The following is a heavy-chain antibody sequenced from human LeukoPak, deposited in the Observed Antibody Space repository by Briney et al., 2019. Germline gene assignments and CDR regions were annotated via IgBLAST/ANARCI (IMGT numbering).Heavy chain of an antibody. D-gene: IGHD5-24*01. Sequence: SETLSLTCTVSGGSISSGGYSWSWIRQHPGKGLEWIGYIYYSGSTYYNPSLKSRVTISVDTSKNQFSLKLSSVTAADTAVYYCAQVGRWLQTFDYWGQGTLVTVSS. CDR3: AQVGRWLQTFDY. J-gene: IGHJ4*02. CDR1: GGSISSGGYS. V-gene: IGHV4-31*03. CDR2: IYYSGST.